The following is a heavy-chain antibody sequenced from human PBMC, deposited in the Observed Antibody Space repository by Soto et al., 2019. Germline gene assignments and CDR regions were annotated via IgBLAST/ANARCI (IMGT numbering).Heavy chain of an antibody. Sequence: SETLSRTCSVSGDSISSAGFYWSWIRQHPGRAREWIGSIHYTGRTSYNPSLKGRLAISLDASKNQFSLSLSSVTSADTAVYYWERDHPSLGDYYGLDVWGQGATVTVSS. J-gene: IGHJ6*02. V-gene: IGHV4-31*03. D-gene: IGHD3-10*01. CDR3: ERDHPSLGDYYGLDV. CDR1: GDSISSAGFY. CDR2: IHYTGRT.